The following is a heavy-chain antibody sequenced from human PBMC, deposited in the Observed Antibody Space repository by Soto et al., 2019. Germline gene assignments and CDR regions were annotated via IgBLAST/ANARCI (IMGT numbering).Heavy chain of an antibody. CDR1: GGTFSTYS. Sequence: VQLVQSGAEVKKPGSSVKVSCKASGGTFSTYSMFWVRQAPGQGLEWMGRIIPILGKANSPQKFQGRVTITADKSTSTAYMELSSLRSEDTALYYCTIGSWSGEVFDIWGQGTMVTVSS. D-gene: IGHD2-21*01. CDR3: TIGSWSGEVFDI. V-gene: IGHV1-69*02. J-gene: IGHJ3*02. CDR2: IIPILGKA.